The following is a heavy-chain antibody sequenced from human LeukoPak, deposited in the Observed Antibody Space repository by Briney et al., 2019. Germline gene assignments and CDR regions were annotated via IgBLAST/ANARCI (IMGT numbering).Heavy chain of an antibody. J-gene: IGHJ4*02. V-gene: IGHV4-59*12. D-gene: IGHD6-19*01. CDR3: ARVEGIAVAGTEPYYFDY. CDR1: GGSISGYY. Sequence: SETLSLTCTVSGGSISGYYWTWIRQPPGKGLEWIGYIYYSGSTKYNPSLTSRVTISLDTSKNQFSLKLSSVTAADTAVYYCARVEGIAVAGTEPYYFDYWGQGTLVTVSS. CDR2: IYYSGST.